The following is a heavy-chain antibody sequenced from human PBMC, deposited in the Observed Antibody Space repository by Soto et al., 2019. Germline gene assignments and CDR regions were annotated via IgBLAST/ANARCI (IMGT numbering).Heavy chain of an antibody. J-gene: IGHJ3*02. CDR1: GFTVSSNY. Sequence: GGSLRLSCAASGFTVSSNYMSWVRQAPGKGLEWVSVIYSGGSTYYADSVKGRFTISRDNSRNTLYLQMNSLRAEDTAVYYCARVPVAVAGSSDAFDIWGQGTMVTVSS. CDR3: ARVPVAVAGSSDAFDI. D-gene: IGHD6-19*01. V-gene: IGHV3-53*01. CDR2: IYSGGST.